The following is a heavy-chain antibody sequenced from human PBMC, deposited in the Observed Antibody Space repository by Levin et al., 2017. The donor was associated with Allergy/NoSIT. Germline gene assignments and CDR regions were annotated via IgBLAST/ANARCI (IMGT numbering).Heavy chain of an antibody. J-gene: IGHJ4*02. Sequence: GGSLRLSCAASGFTFSSYGMHWVRQAPGKGLEWVAIVYNDGNNKYYADSVKGRFTISRDNSKNTLYLQMNSLRVEDTAVYYCARDVWDIVYNGWHYLDYWGQGTLVTVSS. CDR1: GFTFSSYG. V-gene: IGHV3-33*01. D-gene: IGHD5-24*01. CDR3: ARDVWDIVYNGWHYLDY. CDR2: VYNDGNNK.